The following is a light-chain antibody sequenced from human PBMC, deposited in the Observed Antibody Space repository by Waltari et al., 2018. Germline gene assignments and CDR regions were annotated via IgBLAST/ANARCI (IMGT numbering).Light chain of an antibody. Sequence: EIVLTQSPGTLSLSPGERATLSCRASQSVSSSNLAWCQQKPGQAPRLLIYGASNRATGVPDRCSASGSGTDFTLTISRLEPEDFAMYYCQQYGSSPPAWTFGQGTKVEIK. CDR2: GAS. V-gene: IGKV3-20*01. J-gene: IGKJ1*01. CDR3: QQYGSSPPAWT. CDR1: QSVSSSN.